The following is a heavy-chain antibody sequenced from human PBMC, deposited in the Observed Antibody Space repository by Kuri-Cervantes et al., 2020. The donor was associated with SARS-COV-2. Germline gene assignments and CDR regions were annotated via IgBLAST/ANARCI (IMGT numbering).Heavy chain of an antibody. CDR1: GGSISSYY. CDR2: IYYSGST. D-gene: IGHD2-8*02. CDR3: ARSPTPYWHPTFDL. J-gene: IGHJ4*02. Sequence: GSLRLSCTVSGGSISSYYWSWIRQPPGKGLEWIGYIYYSGSTNYNPSLKSRVTISVDTSKNQFSLKLSSVTAADTAVYYCARSPTPYWHPTFDLWGQGTLVTVSS. V-gene: IGHV4-59*01.